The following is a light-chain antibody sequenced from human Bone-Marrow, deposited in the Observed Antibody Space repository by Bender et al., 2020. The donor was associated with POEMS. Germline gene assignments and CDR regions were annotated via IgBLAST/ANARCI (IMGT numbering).Light chain of an antibody. J-gene: IGLJ3*02. V-gene: IGLV3-1*01. Sequence: SYELTQPPSVSVSPGQTAFITCSGDKLDFISVYWYQQTSGQSPLLVIRQTSRRPPGIPARFSGSSSGNTATLTISGTQDFDEADYYCQTWDRDTVVFGGGTKLTVL. CDR2: QTS. CDR3: QTWDRDTVV. CDR1: KLDFIS.